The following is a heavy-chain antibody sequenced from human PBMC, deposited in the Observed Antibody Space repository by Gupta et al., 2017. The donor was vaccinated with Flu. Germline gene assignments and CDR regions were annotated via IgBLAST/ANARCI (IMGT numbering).Heavy chain of an antibody. Sequence: VRQAPGQGLEWMGGIIPIFGTANYAQKFQGRVTITADESTSTAYMELSSLRSEDTAVYYCATPGYSYGPCNYWGQGTLVTVSS. V-gene: IGHV1-69*01. D-gene: IGHD5-18*01. J-gene: IGHJ4*02. CDR2: IIPIFGTA. CDR3: ATPGYSYGPCNY.